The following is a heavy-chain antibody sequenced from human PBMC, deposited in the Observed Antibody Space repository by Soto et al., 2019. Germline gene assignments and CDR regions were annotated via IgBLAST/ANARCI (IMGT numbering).Heavy chain of an antibody. Sequence: GASVKVSCKASGYTFTSYGISWVRQAPGQGLEWMGWISAYNGNTNYAQKLQGRVTMTTDTSTSTAYMELRSLRSDDTAVYYCARSLTYYYDSSGYYYYGGSDYWGQGTLVTVSS. CDR1: GYTFTSYG. J-gene: IGHJ4*02. V-gene: IGHV1-18*01. CDR3: ARSLTYYYDSSGYYYYGGSDY. D-gene: IGHD3-22*01. CDR2: ISAYNGNT.